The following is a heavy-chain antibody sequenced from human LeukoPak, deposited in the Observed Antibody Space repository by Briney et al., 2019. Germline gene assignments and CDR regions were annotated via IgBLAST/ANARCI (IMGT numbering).Heavy chain of an antibody. J-gene: IGHJ4*02. CDR3: ARDSLPMAVTGPFDH. CDR1: GFNFSSYG. D-gene: IGHD6-19*01. V-gene: IGHV3-33*01. Sequence: PGVSLRLSCAASGFNFSSYGMHWVRQAPGKGLEWVTYIWFDGSNIHYADSVKGRVIISRDNSKSALYLQMNSLRAEDTAIYYCARDSLPMAVTGPFDHWGQGALVTVSS. CDR2: IWFDGSNI.